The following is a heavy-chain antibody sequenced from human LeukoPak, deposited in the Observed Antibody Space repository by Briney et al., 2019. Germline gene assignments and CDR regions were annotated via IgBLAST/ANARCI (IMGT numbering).Heavy chain of an antibody. J-gene: IGHJ4*02. CDR1: GFTFSSYS. V-gene: IGHV3-21*01. CDR2: ISSSSSYI. CDR3: ARDISSVVEAGYNDY. D-gene: IGHD3-9*01. Sequence: KPGGSLRLSCAASGFTFSSYSMNWVRQAPGKGLEWVSSISSSSSYIYYADSVKGRFTISRYNAKNSLYLQMNSLRAEGTAVSYCARDISSVVEAGYNDYWGQGTLVTVSS.